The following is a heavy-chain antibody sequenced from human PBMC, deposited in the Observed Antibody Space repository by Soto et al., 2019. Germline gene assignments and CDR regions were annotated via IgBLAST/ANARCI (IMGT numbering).Heavy chain of an antibody. D-gene: IGHD3-22*01. CDR2: LIPIFRTL. J-gene: IGHJ3*01. Sequence: QVQLIQSEAEVKKPGSSVRVSCTASGGIFGSHGFSWVRQAPGQRLEWVGGLIPIFRTLTYTEQFQARVKIAADESTNTVYLDLSSLTSEDTAVYYCIRDRRIYYSDPHDVFVASDYEVWGQGTMVSVSS. V-gene: IGHV1-69*01. CDR3: IRDRRIYYSDPHDVFVASDYEV. CDR1: GGIFGSHG.